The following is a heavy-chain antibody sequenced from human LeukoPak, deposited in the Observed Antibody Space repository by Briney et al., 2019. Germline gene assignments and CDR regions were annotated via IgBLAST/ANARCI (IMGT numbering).Heavy chain of an antibody. V-gene: IGHV3-15*07. CDR1: GFTFTNVW. CDR3: TTNYYYGSGTHFDY. CDR2: IKSISAGGTT. Sequence: PGGSLRLSCAASGFTFTNVWMNWVRQAPGKGLEWVGRIKSISAGGTTDYAAPVKGRFTISRDDLKNTLYLQMSSLKAEDTAVYYCTTNYYYGSGTHFDYWGQGTLVTVSS. J-gene: IGHJ4*02. D-gene: IGHD3-10*01.